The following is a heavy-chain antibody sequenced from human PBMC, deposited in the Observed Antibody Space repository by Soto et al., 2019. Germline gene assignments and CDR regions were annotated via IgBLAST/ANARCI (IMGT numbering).Heavy chain of an antibody. CDR2: INAGIGDT. D-gene: IGHD2-15*01. V-gene: IGHV1-3*01. Sequence: ASVKVSCKASGYTFTIYAMHWVRQAPGQRLEWMGWINAGIGDTEYSEKFQGRVTITRDTSASTAYMELSSLRSEDTAVYYCARDFSVVVVAPGYWGQGTPVTVSS. CDR3: ARDFSVVVVAPGY. CDR1: GYTFTIYA. J-gene: IGHJ4*02.